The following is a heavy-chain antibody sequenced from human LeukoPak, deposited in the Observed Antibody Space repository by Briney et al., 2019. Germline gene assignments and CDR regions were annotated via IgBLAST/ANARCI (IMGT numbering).Heavy chain of an antibody. J-gene: IGHJ4*02. CDR2: ISGSGGST. Sequence: GGSLRLSCAASGFNFSSYSMSWVRQAPGKGLEWVSAISGSGGSTYYADSVKGRFTISRDDSKNTLYLQINSLRAEDTAVYYCAKLPPFDWLLSQFDYWGQGTLVTVSS. CDR3: AKLPPFDWLLSQFDY. V-gene: IGHV3-23*01. D-gene: IGHD3-9*01. CDR1: GFNFSSYS.